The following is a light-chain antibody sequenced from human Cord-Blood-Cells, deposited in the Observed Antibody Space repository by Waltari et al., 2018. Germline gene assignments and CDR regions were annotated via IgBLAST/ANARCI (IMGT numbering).Light chain of an antibody. CDR1: QSISSY. CDR3: QQSYSTPFT. CDR2: AAS. Sequence: DSQITQSPPSRLPLLEARFPTTCRASQSISSYLNWYQQKPGKAPKLLIYAASSLQSGVPSRFSGSGSGTDFNLTISSLQPEDFATYYCQQSYSTPFTFGQGTKVDIK. J-gene: IGKJ3*01. V-gene: IGKV1-39*01.